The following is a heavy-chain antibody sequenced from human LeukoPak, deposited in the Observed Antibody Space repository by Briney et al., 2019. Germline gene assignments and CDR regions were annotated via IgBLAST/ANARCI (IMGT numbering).Heavy chain of an antibody. CDR2: IKSRTDGGTI. CDR1: FSTFNKAW. V-gene: IGHV3-15*07. Sequence: PGGSLRLSCAASFSTFNKAWMNWVRQAPGKGLEWVGRIKSRTDGGTIDYAAAVKGRFTISRDDSENTAYLQMNSLKIEDTAVYYCSTHPTSGFWGQGTLVTVSS. J-gene: IGHJ4*02. CDR3: STHPTSGF. D-gene: IGHD2-15*01.